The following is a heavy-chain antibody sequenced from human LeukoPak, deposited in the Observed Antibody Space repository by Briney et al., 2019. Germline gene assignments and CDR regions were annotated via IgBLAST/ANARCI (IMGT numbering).Heavy chain of an antibody. D-gene: IGHD3-10*01. CDR1: GFTFSSYG. CDR3: AKDRAYYGSGSLGY. V-gene: IGHV3-30*18. J-gene: IGHJ4*02. Sequence: PGGSLRLSCAASGFTFSSYGMHWVRQALGKGLEWVAVISYDGSNKYYADSVKGRFTISRDNSKNTLYLQMNSLRAEDTAVYYCAKDRAYYGSGSLGYWGQGTLVTVSS. CDR2: ISYDGSNK.